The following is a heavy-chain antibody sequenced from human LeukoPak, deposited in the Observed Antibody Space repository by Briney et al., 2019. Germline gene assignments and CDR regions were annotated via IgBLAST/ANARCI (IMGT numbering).Heavy chain of an antibody. Sequence: ASVKVSCKASGYTFTGYYMHWVRQAPGQGLEWMGWINPNSGGTNYAQKFQGRVTMTRDTSISTAYMELSRLRSDDTAVYYCARRTYYYDSSGSPYYYYYYMDVWGKGTTVTTSS. CDR3: ARRTYYYDSSGSPYYYYYYMDV. CDR1: GYTFTGYY. V-gene: IGHV1-2*02. J-gene: IGHJ6*03. D-gene: IGHD3-22*01. CDR2: INPNSGGT.